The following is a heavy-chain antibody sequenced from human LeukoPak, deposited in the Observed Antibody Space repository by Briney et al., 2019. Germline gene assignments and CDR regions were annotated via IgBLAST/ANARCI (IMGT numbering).Heavy chain of an antibody. D-gene: IGHD2-2*01. CDR1: GFTLSSDA. J-gene: IGHJ4*02. Sequence: PGGSLRLSCAASGFTLSSDAMGWVRQAPGKGLEWVSAVSGSGGSTYYADSVKGRFTISRDNSKNTLYLQMNSLRAEDTAVYYCAKDRRGYCSSTSCSPFDYWGQGTLVTVSS. CDR3: AKDRRGYCSSTSCSPFDY. CDR2: VSGSGGST. V-gene: IGHV3-23*01.